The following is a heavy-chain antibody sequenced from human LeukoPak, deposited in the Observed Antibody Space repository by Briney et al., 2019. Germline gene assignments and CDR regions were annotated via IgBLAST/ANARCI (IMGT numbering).Heavy chain of an antibody. J-gene: IGHJ6*03. Sequence: GGSLRLSCAASGFTFSSYWMHWVRQAPGKGLVWVSRINSDGSSTSYADSVKGRFTISRDNAKNTLYLQMNSLRAEDTAVYYCARGDGSGSYNPTYYYYYMDVWGKGTTVTVSS. D-gene: IGHD6-19*01. CDR2: INSDGSST. CDR1: GFTFSSYW. CDR3: ARGDGSGSYNPTYYYYYMDV. V-gene: IGHV3-74*01.